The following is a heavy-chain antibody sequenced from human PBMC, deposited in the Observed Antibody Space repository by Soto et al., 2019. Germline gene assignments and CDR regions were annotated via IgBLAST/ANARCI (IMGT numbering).Heavy chain of an antibody. CDR2: ISSSGSTI. Sequence: GGSLRLSCAASGFTFSSYEMDWVRQAPGKGLEWVSYISSSGSTIYYADSVKGRFTISRDNAKNSLYLQMNSLRAEDTAVYYCARADIVVVPAAINLYYYYGMDVWGQGTTVTVSS. J-gene: IGHJ6*02. CDR3: ARADIVVVPAAINLYYYYGMDV. CDR1: GFTFSSYE. D-gene: IGHD2-2*02. V-gene: IGHV3-48*03.